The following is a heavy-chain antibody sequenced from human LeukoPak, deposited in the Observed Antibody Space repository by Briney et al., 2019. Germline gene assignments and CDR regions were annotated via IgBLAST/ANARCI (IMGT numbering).Heavy chain of an antibody. Sequence: GGSLRLSCAASGFIFSSYAMNWVRQAPGKGLEWVSGISGSGGRTYYADSVRGRFTDSRDNSKNTLYLQMNSLRVEDTAVYYCAKGGEDILTGPDYWGQGTLVTVSS. D-gene: IGHD3-9*01. CDR1: GFIFSSYA. CDR3: AKGGEDILTGPDY. J-gene: IGHJ4*02. V-gene: IGHV3-23*01. CDR2: ISGSGGRT.